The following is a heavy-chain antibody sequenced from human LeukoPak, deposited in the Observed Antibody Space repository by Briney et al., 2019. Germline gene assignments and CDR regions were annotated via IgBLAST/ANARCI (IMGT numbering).Heavy chain of an antibody. J-gene: IGHJ4*02. CDR2: ISYDGSNK. CDR1: GFTFSSYA. CDR3: AREGVGATILDY. D-gene: IGHD1-26*01. V-gene: IGHV3-30*04. Sequence: GGSLRLSCAASGFTFSSYAMHWVRQAPGKGLEWVAVISYDGSNKYYADSVKGRFTISRDNSKNTLYLQMNSLRAEDTAVYYCAREGVGATILDYWGQGTLVTVSS.